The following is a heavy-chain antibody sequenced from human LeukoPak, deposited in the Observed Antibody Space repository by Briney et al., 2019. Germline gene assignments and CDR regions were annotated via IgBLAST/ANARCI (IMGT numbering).Heavy chain of an antibody. D-gene: IGHD6-6*01. CDR1: GGTFSSYA. CDR3: ARGGIAARQYNWFDP. J-gene: IGHJ5*02. Sequence: AASVKVSCKASGGTFSSYAISWVRQAPGQGLEWMGRIIPILGIANYAQKFQGRVTITADKSTSTAYMELSSLRSEDTAVYYCARGGIAARQYNWFDPWGQGTLVTVSS. CDR2: IIPILGIA. V-gene: IGHV1-69*04.